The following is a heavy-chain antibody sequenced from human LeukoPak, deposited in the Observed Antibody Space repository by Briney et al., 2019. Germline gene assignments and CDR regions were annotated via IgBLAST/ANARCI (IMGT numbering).Heavy chain of an antibody. CDR3: ARGNAHAFDI. CDR1: RFTFSSYW. D-gene: IGHD1-1*01. CDR2: INTDGSGT. J-gene: IGHJ3*02. Sequence: GGSLRLSCAASRFTFSSYWMHWVRQAPGKGLVWVSRINTDGSGTSYADSVKGRFTISRDNAKNTLYLQMNSLRAEDTAVYYCARGNAHAFDIWGQGTMVTVSS. V-gene: IGHV3-74*01.